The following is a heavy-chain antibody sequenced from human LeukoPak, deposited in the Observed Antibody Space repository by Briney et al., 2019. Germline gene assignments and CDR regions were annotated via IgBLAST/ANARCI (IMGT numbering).Heavy chain of an antibody. CDR3: ARGGWYYFDY. D-gene: IGHD3-22*01. J-gene: IGHJ4*02. V-gene: IGHV3-7*04. CDR1: GFTFSSHW. CDR2: IKQDGSDI. Sequence: GGSLRLSCAASGFTFSSHWMSWVRQAPGKGLEWVACIKQDGSDIYYVDSVKGRFTISRDNAKNSLYLQMNSLRAEDTAVYYCARGGWYYFDYWGQGVLVTVPS.